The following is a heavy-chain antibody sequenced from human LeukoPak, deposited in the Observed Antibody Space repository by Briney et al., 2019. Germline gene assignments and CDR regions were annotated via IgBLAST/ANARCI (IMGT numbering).Heavy chain of an antibody. Sequence: PGGSLRLSCAASGFNVSTYGMHWLRQAPGKGLEWGAVISYDGINKYYADSVKGRFTISRDNSKNMLYLQMSSLRAEDTAVYYCAKDHVTSSSWFPDYWGQGTLVTVSS. CDR2: ISYDGINK. V-gene: IGHV3-30*18. CDR1: GFNVSTYG. CDR3: AKDHVTSSSWFPDY. J-gene: IGHJ4*02. D-gene: IGHD6-13*01.